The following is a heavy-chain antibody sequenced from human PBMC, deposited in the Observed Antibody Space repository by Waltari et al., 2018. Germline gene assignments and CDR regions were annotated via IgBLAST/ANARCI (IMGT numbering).Heavy chain of an antibody. Sequence: QVQLVESGGGVVQPGRSLRLSCAASGFTFSSYGMPCVRQAPGKGLERVAVIWYDGSNKYYADSVKGRFTISRDNSKNTLYLQMNSLRAEDTAVYYCAKEGHYYDSSGYYFPYYFDYWGQGTLVTVSS. V-gene: IGHV3-33*06. D-gene: IGHD3-22*01. CDR2: IWYDGSNK. CDR3: AKEGHYYDSSGYYFPYYFDY. J-gene: IGHJ4*02. CDR1: GFTFSSYG.